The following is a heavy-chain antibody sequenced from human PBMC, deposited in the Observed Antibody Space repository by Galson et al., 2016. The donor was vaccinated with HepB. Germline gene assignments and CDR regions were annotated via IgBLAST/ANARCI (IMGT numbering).Heavy chain of an antibody. J-gene: IGHJ4*02. CDR1: GFTFTTSG. CDR2: IVVGSGNT. Sequence: SVKVSCKASGFTFTTSGVQWVRQARGQRPQWIGWIVVGSGNTNYAQKFQERVTVTRDMSTSTSYMELSRLGSEDTAVYYCATAREGWVLLPQDYWGQGTLVTVSS. D-gene: IGHD1-26*01. V-gene: IGHV1-58*01. CDR3: ATAREGWVLLPQDY.